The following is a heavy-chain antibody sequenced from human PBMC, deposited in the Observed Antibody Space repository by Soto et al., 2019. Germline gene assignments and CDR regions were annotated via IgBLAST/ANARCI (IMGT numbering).Heavy chain of an antibody. CDR2: IWYDGSNK. V-gene: IGHV3-33*01. J-gene: IGHJ5*02. Sequence: GSLRLSCAASGFTFSSYGMHWVRQAPGKGLEWEAVIWYDGSNKYYADSVKGRFTISRDNSKNTLYLQMNSLRAEDTAVYYCARDVNTVTTVAATWFDPWGQGTLVTVSS. CDR1: GFTFSSYG. CDR3: ARDVNTVTTVAATWFDP. D-gene: IGHD4-17*01.